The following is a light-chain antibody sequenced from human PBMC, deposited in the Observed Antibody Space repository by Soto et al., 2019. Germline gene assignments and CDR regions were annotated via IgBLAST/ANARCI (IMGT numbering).Light chain of an antibody. CDR1: SSDVGSYNL. CDR3: CSYGGSYV. CDR2: EVS. Sequence: QSALTQPASVSGSPGQSITISCTGTSSDVGSYNLVSWYQQHPGKAPKVMIYEVSKRPSGVSNHFSGSKSGNTASLTISGLQAEDEADYYCCSYGGSYVFGTGTKLTVL. V-gene: IGLV2-23*02. J-gene: IGLJ1*01.